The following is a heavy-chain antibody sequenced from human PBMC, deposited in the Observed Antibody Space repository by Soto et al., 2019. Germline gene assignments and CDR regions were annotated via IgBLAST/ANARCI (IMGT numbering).Heavy chain of an antibody. Sequence: PVGSLRLSCAASGFTFSSYGMHWARQAPGKGLEWVAVISYDGSNKYYADSVKGRFTISRDNSKNTLYLQMNSLRAEDTAVYYCAKEANEWGQGTLVTVSS. D-gene: IGHD1-1*01. V-gene: IGHV3-30*18. CDR3: AKEANE. J-gene: IGHJ4*02. CDR2: ISYDGSNK. CDR1: GFTFSSYG.